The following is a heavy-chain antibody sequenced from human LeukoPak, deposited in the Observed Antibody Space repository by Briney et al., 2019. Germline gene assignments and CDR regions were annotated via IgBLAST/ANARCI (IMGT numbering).Heavy chain of an antibody. CDR1: GFTVSNNH. CDR2: LYNTATT. Sequence: GGSLRLSCAVSGFTVSNNHLTWVRQAPGKGLECVSILYNTATTFYADSVKGRFTISRDNSKNTLYLQMNSLRAEDTAVYYCARQAPKLARGLYWGQGTLVTVSS. CDR3: ARQAPKLARGLY. J-gene: IGHJ4*02. D-gene: IGHD3-10*01. V-gene: IGHV3-66*04.